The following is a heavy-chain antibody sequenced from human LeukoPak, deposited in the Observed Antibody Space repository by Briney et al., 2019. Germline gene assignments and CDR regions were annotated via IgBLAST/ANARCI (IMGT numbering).Heavy chain of an antibody. CDR3: ARQYCTNGVCYDGYDAFDM. Sequence: RGCPRLSCAPSGFTLSIYSMNWGPQAPGKGLERVSYICSSSSTIYYEDSVKGRFTISRDNAKNSLYLQMNSLRAEDTAVYYCARQYCTNGVCYDGYDAFDMWGQGTMVTVSS. CDR1: GFTLSIYS. J-gene: IGHJ3*02. V-gene: IGHV3-48*04. CDR2: ICSSSSTI. D-gene: IGHD2-8*01.